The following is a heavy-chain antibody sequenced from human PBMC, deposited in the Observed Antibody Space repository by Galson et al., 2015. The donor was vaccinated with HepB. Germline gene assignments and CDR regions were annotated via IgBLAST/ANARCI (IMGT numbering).Heavy chain of an antibody. CDR3: ARASSGYFTPPGYYGMDV. J-gene: IGHJ6*02. Sequence: SLRLSCAASGFTFSSYSMNWVRQAPGKGLEWVSSISSSSSYIYYADSVKGRFTISRDNAKNSLYLQMNSLRAEDTAVYYCARASSGYFTPPGYYGMDVWGQGTTVTVSS. V-gene: IGHV3-21*01. D-gene: IGHD3-22*01. CDR2: ISSSSSYI. CDR1: GFTFSSYS.